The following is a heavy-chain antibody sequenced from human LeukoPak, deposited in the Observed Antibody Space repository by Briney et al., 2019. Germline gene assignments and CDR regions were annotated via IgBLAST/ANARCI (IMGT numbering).Heavy chain of an antibody. D-gene: IGHD2-15*01. Sequence: GESLKISCKGSGYSFTTYWIAWVRQMPGGGQEWMGNIYLGDSDIKYSPSFQGQVTISADRSISTAYLQWSSLKASDTAMYYCARLHCSGANCYSGSAYYFDYWGQGTLVTVSS. V-gene: IGHV5-51*01. J-gene: IGHJ4*02. CDR1: GYSFTTYW. CDR2: IYLGDSDI. CDR3: ARLHCSGANCYSGSAYYFDY.